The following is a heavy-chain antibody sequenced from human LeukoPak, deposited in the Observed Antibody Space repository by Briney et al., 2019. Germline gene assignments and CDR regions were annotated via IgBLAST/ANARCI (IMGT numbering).Heavy chain of an antibody. J-gene: IGHJ4*02. Sequence: GGSLRLSCAASGFTFSSSAMSWVRQAPGKGLEWVSTISGSGSGSSTHYADSVKGRFTISRDNSKNTLYLQMNSLRAEDTAVYYCAKSGYNRFDYWGQGTLVTVSS. CDR1: GFTFSSSA. V-gene: IGHV3-23*01. CDR3: AKSGYNRFDY. CDR2: ISGSGSGSST. D-gene: IGHD5-24*01.